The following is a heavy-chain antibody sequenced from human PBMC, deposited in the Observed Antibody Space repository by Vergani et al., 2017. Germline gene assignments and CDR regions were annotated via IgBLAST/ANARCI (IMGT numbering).Heavy chain of an antibody. J-gene: IGHJ6*02. CDR1: GGTFSSYA. CDR2: IIPIFGTA. CDR3: ARDLTPFPTVTTCMDV. Sequence: QEQLVQSGSELKKPGASVKVSCKASGGTFSSYAISWVRQAPGQGLEWMGRIIPIFGTANYAQKFQGRVTITADESTSTAYMELSSLRSEDTAVYYCARDLTPFPTVTTCMDVWGQGTTVTVSS. D-gene: IGHD4-17*01. V-gene: IGHV1-69*13.